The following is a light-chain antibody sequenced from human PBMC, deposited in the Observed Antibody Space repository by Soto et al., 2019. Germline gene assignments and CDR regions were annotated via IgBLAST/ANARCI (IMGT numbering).Light chain of an antibody. CDR1: QSVSSN. J-gene: IGKJ1*01. CDR3: QQYGNSPKT. V-gene: IGKV3-20*01. CDR2: GAS. Sequence: EIVMTQSPATLSVSPGGRATLSCRASQSVSSNLAWYQQKPGQAPRLLIFGASSRATGIPDRFSGSGSGTDFTLTITRLAREDFAVYYCQQYGNSPKTFGQGTKVDI.